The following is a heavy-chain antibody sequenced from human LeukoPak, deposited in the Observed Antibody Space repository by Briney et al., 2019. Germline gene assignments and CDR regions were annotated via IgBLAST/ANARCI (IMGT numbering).Heavy chain of an antibody. CDR2: ISYYGTNK. CDR3: AKDLSPVATFPGYFDY. CDR1: GFTFRSYG. J-gene: IGHJ4*02. V-gene: IGHV3-30*18. Sequence: GGSLRLSCAASGFTFRSYGMHWVRQAPDKGLERVAFISYYGTNKYYADSLKGRFTISRDNSKNTLYLQMNSLRPEDTAVYYCAKDLSPVATFPGYFDYWGQGTLVTVSS. D-gene: IGHD2-2*01.